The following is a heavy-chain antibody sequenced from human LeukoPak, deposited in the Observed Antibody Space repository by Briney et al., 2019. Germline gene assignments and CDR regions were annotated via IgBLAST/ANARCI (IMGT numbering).Heavy chain of an antibody. CDR3: AKGSSSSRPYYFDY. V-gene: IGHV3-23*01. CDR1: GFSFSSYA. CDR2: ITDSGGST. J-gene: IGHJ4*02. Sequence: GGSLRLSCAASGFSFSSYAMSWVRQAPGKGLEWVSAITDSGGSTYHADSVKGRFTISRDNSKNTLFLQTNSLRVEDTAVYYSAKGSSSSRPYYFDYWGQGTLVTVSS. D-gene: IGHD6-6*01.